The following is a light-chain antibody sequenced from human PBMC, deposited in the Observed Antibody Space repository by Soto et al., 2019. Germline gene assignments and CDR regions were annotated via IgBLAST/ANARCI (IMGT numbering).Light chain of an antibody. Sequence: QSALTQPASVSGSPGQSITISCTGTSSDVGGYNYVSWYQQDPGKAPKLMIYEVSNRLSGVSNRFSGSKSGNTASLTISGLHAEYEADSYCSSYTSNSTMVFGGGTNVTVL. V-gene: IGLV2-14*01. CDR1: SSDVGGYNY. CDR2: EVS. CDR3: SSYTSNSTMV. J-gene: IGLJ3*02.